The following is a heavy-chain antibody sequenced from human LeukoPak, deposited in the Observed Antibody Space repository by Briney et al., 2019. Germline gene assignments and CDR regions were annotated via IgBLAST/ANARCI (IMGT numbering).Heavy chain of an antibody. CDR2: ISDSGANK. Sequence: GGSLRLSCAASGFTFSTYAMNWVRQAPGKGLEWVSLISDSGANKHYAASVKGGFTISRDNSKNTLSLQMNSLRPEDTAVYYCAKDVRVGGGGMDVWGQGTPVTVSS. CDR1: GFTFSTYA. J-gene: IGHJ6*02. CDR3: AKDVRVGGGGMDV. V-gene: IGHV3-23*01. D-gene: IGHD1-26*01.